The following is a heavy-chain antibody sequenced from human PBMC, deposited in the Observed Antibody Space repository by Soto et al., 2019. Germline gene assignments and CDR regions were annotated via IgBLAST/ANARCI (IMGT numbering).Heavy chain of an antibody. J-gene: IGHJ2*01. Sequence: ASVKVSCKASGYTFTSYAMHWVRQAPGQRLEWMGWINAGNGNTNYAQKFQERVTITRDMSTSTAYMELSSLRSEDTAVYYCAAAPLSTMIVVVNTTGYFDLWGRGTLVTVSS. D-gene: IGHD3-22*01. CDR3: AAAPLSTMIVVVNTTGYFDL. V-gene: IGHV1-3*01. CDR2: INAGNGNT. CDR1: GYTFTSYA.